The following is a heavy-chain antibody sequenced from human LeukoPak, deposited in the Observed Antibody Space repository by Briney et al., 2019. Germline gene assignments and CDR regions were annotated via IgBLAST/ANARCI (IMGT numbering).Heavy chain of an antibody. V-gene: IGHV1-18*01. J-gene: IGHJ5*02. CDR2: ISAYNGNI. D-gene: IGHD3-22*01. CDR3: SYSSSAGWFDP. Sequence: GASVKVSCKASGYTFANYGISWVRQAPGQGLEWLGWISAYNGNIKYAQKFQGRVTMTTDTSTRTAYMELRSLRSDYTAAYYCSYSSSAGWFDPWGQGTLVTVSS. CDR1: GYTFANYG.